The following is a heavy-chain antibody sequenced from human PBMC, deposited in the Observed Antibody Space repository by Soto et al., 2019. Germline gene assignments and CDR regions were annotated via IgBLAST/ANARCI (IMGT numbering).Heavy chain of an antibody. CDR2: ISSSGSTI. Sequence: GGSLRLSCAASGFTFSDYYMSWIRQAPGKGLEWVSYISSSGSTIYYADSVKGRFTMSRDNAKNSLYLQMKSLQAEDPAVDYCARGLEFEYSCYDRVFDYWGQGTLVTVSS. J-gene: IGHJ4*02. V-gene: IGHV3-11*01. CDR1: GFTFSDYY. D-gene: IGHD5-12*01. CDR3: ARGLEFEYSCYDRVFDY.